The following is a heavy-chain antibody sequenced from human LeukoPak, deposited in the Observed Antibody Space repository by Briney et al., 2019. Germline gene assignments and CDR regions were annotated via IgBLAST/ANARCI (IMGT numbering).Heavy chain of an antibody. CDR3: ARGRYSSGWYGTNWFDP. D-gene: IGHD6-13*01. V-gene: IGHV4-39*07. CDR2: INHSGST. CDR1: GGSISSSSYY. Sequence: SETLSLTCTVSGGSISSSSYYWGWIRQPPGKGLEWIGEINHSGSTNYNPSLKSRVTISVDTSKNQFSLKLSSVTAADTAVYYCARGRYSSGWYGTNWFDPWGQGTLVTVSS. J-gene: IGHJ5*02.